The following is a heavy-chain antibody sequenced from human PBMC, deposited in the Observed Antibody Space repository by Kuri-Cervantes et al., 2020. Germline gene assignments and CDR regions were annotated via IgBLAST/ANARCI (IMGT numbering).Heavy chain of an antibody. CDR1: GDSISNYY. CDR2: IYHSGSS. V-gene: IGHV4-59*01. J-gene: IGHJ6*03. CDR3: ARQGTYYNFWSSYYYSYNYMDA. D-gene: IGHD3-3*01. Sequence: SETLSLTCIVSGDSISNYYWNWIRQPPGKGLEWIGYIYHSGSSYYNPSLKSRVTISVDMSKNQFSLQLTSVTTADTAVYYCARQGTYYNFWSSYYYSYNYMDAWGKGTTVTVSS.